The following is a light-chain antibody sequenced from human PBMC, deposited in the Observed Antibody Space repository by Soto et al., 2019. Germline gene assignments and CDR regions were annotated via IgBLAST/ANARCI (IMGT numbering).Light chain of an antibody. CDR2: AAS. J-gene: IGKJ1*01. CDR3: QKYNNAALT. V-gene: IGKV1-27*01. CDR1: QGISNY. Sequence: DIQMTQSPSSLSASVADRVTITCRASQGISNYLAWYQQKPGKIPKVLIYAASTLQSGVPSRFSGSGSGTDFTLTISSLQPEYVATYYYQKYNNAALTFGQGNKVESK.